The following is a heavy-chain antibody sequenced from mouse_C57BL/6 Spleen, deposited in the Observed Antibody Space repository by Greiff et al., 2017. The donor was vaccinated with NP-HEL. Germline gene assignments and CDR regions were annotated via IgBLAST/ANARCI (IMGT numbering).Heavy chain of an antibody. J-gene: IGHJ2*01. CDR2: IYPSDSET. D-gene: IGHD2-4*01. CDR1: GYTFTSYW. V-gene: IGHV1-61*01. CDR3: ERLGLRPVDY. Sequence: QVQLQQPGAELVRPGSSVKLSCKASGYTFTSYWMDWVKQRPGQGLEWIGNIYPSDSETHYNQKFKDKATLTVDKSSSTAYMQLSSLTSEDSAVYYCERLGLRPVDYWGQGTTLTVSS.